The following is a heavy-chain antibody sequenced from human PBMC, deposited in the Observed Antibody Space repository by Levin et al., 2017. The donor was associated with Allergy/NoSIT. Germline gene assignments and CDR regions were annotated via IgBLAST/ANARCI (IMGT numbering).Heavy chain of an antibody. D-gene: IGHD6-19*01. CDR2: ISYDGSNK. V-gene: IGHV3-30*03. J-gene: IGHJ4*02. Sequence: SCVASGFTFSNYGMHWVRQAPGKGLEWVAVISYDGSNKYYTDSVKGRFTISRDNSKSTLYLQMNSLRAEDTAVYYCARDQVPVGWQWLADWGQGTLVTVSS. CDR3: ARDQVPVGWQWLAD. CDR1: GFTFSNYG.